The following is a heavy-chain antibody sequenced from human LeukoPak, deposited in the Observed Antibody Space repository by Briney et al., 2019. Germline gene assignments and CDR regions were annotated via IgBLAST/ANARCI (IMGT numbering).Heavy chain of an antibody. CDR2: IYISGRT. Sequence: GGCLRLSCAASGFSVSSNYMSWVRQAPGKGLEWVSVIYISGRTYYADSVKGRFTISRDNSKNTLYLQMKSLRAEDTAVYYCARTDETAPAEDFQHWGQGTLVSVFS. J-gene: IGHJ1*01. CDR1: GFSVSSNY. V-gene: IGHV3-53*01. D-gene: IGHD2-21*02. CDR3: ARTDETAPAEDFQH.